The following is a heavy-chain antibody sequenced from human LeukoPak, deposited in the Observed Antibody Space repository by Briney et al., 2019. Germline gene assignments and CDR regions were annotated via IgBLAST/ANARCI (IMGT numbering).Heavy chain of an antibody. Sequence: SETLSLTCTVSGGSISSYYWSWMRQPPGKGLEWIGYIYYSGSTNYNPSLKSRVIISVDTSKNQFSLKLSSVTAADTAVYYCARARVSYYYYYMDVWGKGTTVTISS. CDR2: IYYSGST. J-gene: IGHJ6*03. V-gene: IGHV4-59*01. CDR3: ARARVSYYYYYMDV. D-gene: IGHD3-3*01. CDR1: GGSISSYY.